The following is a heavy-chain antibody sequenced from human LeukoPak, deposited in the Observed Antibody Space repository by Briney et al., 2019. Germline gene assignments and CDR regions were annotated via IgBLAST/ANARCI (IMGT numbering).Heavy chain of an antibody. CDR1: GGSISSYY. D-gene: IGHD3-3*01. Sequence: SETLSLTCTVSGGSISSYYWSWIRQPPGKGLEWIGYIYYSGSTNYNPSLKSRVTISVDTSKNQFSLKLNSVTAADTAVYYCARVRLRVDAFDIWGQGTMVTVSS. J-gene: IGHJ3*02. CDR3: ARVRLRVDAFDI. V-gene: IGHV4-59*01. CDR2: IYYSGST.